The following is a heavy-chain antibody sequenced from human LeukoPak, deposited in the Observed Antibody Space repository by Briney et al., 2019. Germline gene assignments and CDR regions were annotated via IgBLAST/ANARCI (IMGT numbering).Heavy chain of an antibody. CDR1: GFTFSNYW. CDR2: INSVGSST. CDR3: ANQNIVVVPAAMSWFDP. V-gene: IGHV3-74*01. J-gene: IGHJ5*02. Sequence: GGSLRLSCAASGFTFSNYWMHWVRQVPGKGLVWVARINSVGSSTYYADSVKGRFTISRDNSKNTLYLQMNSLRAEDTAVYYCANQNIVVVPAAMSWFDPWGQGTLVTVSS. D-gene: IGHD2-2*01.